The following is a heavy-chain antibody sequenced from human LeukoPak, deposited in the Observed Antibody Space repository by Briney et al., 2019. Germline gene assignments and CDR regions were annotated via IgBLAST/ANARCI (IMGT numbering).Heavy chain of an antibody. Sequence: PSETLSLTCTVSGGSISSSSYYWGWIRQPPGKGLEWIGSIYYSGSTYYNPSLKSRVTISVDTSKNQFSLKLSSVTAADTAVYYCARGSSGYYYSFDYWGQGTLVTVSS. V-gene: IGHV4-39*07. J-gene: IGHJ4*02. CDR2: IYYSGST. D-gene: IGHD3-22*01. CDR3: ARGSSGYYYSFDY. CDR1: GGSISSSSYY.